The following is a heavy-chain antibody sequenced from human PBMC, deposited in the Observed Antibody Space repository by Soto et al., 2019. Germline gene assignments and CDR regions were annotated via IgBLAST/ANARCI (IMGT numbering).Heavy chain of an antibody. CDR2: IYYSGST. D-gene: IGHD4-17*01. CDR1: GASISRGGTS. Sequence: QVKLQGPGPGLLKLSQPLSLPGTVSGASISRGGTSWGWVRHHPGRGLDLIGYIYYSGSTYYNPSLKSRVIISLDTSKNQYSLKLSSGTAADTAVYYCARVWGYGGNSRFDYWGQGTLVIDSS. V-gene: IGHV4-31*03. CDR3: ARVWGYGGNSRFDY. J-gene: IGHJ4*02.